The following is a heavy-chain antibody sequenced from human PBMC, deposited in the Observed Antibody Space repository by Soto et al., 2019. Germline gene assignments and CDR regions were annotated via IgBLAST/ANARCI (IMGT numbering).Heavy chain of an antibody. J-gene: IGHJ6*02. Sequence: ASVKVSCKASGYTFTSYGISWVRQAPGQGLEWMGWISAYNGNTKYSQKFQGRVTITRDTSASTAYMELSSLRSEDTAVYYCARGVVNLRFLEWLGGDYYYGMDVWGQGTTVTVSS. V-gene: IGHV1-18*01. CDR2: ISAYNGNT. D-gene: IGHD3-3*01. CDR1: GYTFTSYG. CDR3: ARGVVNLRFLEWLGGDYYYGMDV.